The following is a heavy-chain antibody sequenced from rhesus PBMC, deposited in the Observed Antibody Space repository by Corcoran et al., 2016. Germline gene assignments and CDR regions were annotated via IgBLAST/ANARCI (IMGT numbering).Heavy chain of an antibody. V-gene: IGHV2-95*01. CDR3: ARVRSSGVYSLFDV. CDR1: GFSISTSGTG. D-gene: IGHD6-31*01. Sequence: QVTLKESGPALVKPTQTLTLTCTFSGFSISTSGTGVGWIRQPPGKALEWLASNYWNDSKYYSTSLKSRLTISKDPSKNQGVRTMTNMDPVDTATYYCARVRSSGVYSLFDVWAPGVLVTASS. CDR2: NYWNDSK. J-gene: IGHJ5-1*01.